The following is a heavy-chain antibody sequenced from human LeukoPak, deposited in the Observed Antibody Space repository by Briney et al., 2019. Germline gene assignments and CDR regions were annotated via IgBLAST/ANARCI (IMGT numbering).Heavy chain of an antibody. CDR2: IKRDGSVI. CDR1: GFIFSKYW. CDR3: ARDFNPSCGDNCYLDAFDI. J-gene: IGHJ3*02. D-gene: IGHD2-21*01. Sequence: GGSLRLSCAASGFIFSKYWMSWVRQAPGKGLEWVANIKRDGSVIHYVDSVKGRCTISRDNAKNSLYLQMDSLRAEDTAVYYCARDFNPSCGDNCYLDAFDIWGQGTMVTVSS. V-gene: IGHV3-7*01.